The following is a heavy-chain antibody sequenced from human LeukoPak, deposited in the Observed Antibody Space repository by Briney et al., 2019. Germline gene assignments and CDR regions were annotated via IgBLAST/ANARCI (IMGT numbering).Heavy chain of an antibody. CDR3: AREEAAAGTGFDY. D-gene: IGHD6-13*01. CDR2: IYYSGST. V-gene: IGHV4-39*07. J-gene: IGHJ4*02. Sequence: SETLSLTCTVSGGSISSSSYYWGWIRQPPGKGLEWIGSIYYSGSTYYNPSLKSRVTISVDRSKNQFSLKLSSVTAADTAVYYCAREEAAAGTGFDYWGQGTLVTVSS. CDR1: GGSISSSSYY.